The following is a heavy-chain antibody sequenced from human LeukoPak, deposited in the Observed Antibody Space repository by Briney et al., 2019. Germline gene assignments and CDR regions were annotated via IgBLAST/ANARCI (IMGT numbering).Heavy chain of an antibody. CDR1: GGSFSGYY. D-gene: IGHD3-10*02. V-gene: IGHV4-34*01. J-gene: IGHJ5*02. CDR3: ARFCVRGVTWFDP. Sequence: KPSETLSLTCAVYGGSFSGYYWSWIRQPPGKGLEWIGEINHSGSTNYNPSLKSRVTISVDTSKNQFSLKLSSVTAADTAVYYCARFCVRGVTWFDPWGQGTLVIVSS. CDR2: INHSGST.